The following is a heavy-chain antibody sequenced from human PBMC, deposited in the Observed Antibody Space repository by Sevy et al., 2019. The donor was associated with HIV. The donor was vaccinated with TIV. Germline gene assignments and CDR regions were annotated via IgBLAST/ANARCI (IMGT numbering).Heavy chain of an antibody. CDR1: GGSISSSSYY. CDR3: AKDIVGSGSSHFDY. D-gene: IGHD3-10*01. CDR2: IYYSGST. J-gene: IGHJ4*02. V-gene: IGHV4-39*02. Sequence: SETLSLTCTVSGGSISSSSYYWGWIRQPPGKGLEWIGSIYYSGSTYYNPSLKSRVTISVDTSKNQFSLKLSSVTAADTALYYCAKDIVGSGSSHFDYWGQGTLVTVSS.